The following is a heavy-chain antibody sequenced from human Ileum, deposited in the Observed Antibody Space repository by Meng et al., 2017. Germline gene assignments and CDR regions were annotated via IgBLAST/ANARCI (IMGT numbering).Heavy chain of an antibody. CDR2: AST. CDR3: ARDHWGSLDY. Sequence: QGQRQESGPGLVRPSENLSLICAVSGGSVSSSGYQWGWIRQPPGKGLEWIGYASTNYNPSLKSRVTISVDTSKNQFSLKLTSVTAADTAVYYCARDHWGSLDYWGQGVLVTVSS. CDR1: GGSVSSSGYQ. D-gene: IGHD7-27*01. J-gene: IGHJ4*02. V-gene: IGHV4-61*08.